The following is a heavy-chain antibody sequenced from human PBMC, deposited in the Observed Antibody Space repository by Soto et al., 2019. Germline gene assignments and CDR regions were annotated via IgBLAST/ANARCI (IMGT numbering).Heavy chain of an antibody. CDR3: AKRDTSDWFSLDY. V-gene: IGHV3-23*01. D-gene: IGHD3-9*01. Sequence: AGGSLRLSCAASGFTFSNYAMNWFRQAPGKGLEWVSAISDNGIYIYHADSVKGRFTTSRDNSKNTLFLQMNSLRAEDTAVYYCAKRDTSDWFSLDYWGQGALVTVSS. CDR1: GFTFSNYA. CDR2: ISDNGIYI. J-gene: IGHJ4*02.